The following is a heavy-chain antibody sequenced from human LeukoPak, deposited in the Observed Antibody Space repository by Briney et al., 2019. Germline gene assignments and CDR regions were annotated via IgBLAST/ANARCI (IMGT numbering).Heavy chain of an antibody. CDR3: ARDIEAPGIAFDI. CDR2: IKQDGSEK. V-gene: IGHV3-7*04. J-gene: IGHJ3*02. CDR1: GFTFSSYW. Sequence: GGSLRLSCTASGFTFSSYWMNWVRQAPGKGLEWVANIKQDGSEKYYVDSVKGRFTISRDNAKNSLYLQMNSLRAEDTAVYYCARDIEAPGIAFDIWGRGTMVTVSS. D-gene: IGHD6-13*01.